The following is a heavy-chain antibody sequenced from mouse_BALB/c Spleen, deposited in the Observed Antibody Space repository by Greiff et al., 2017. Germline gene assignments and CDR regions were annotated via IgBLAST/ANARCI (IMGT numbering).Heavy chain of an antibody. CDR1: GYTFTSYW. CDR2: INPSTGYT. D-gene: IGHD1-1*01. V-gene: IGHV1-7*01. Sequence: VQLQQSGAELAKPGASVKMSCKASGYTFTSYWMHWVKQRPGQGLEWIGYINPSTGYTEYNQKFKDKATLTADKSSSTAYMQLSSLTSEDSAVYYCARSILLRSYAMDYWGQGTSVTVSS. CDR3: ARSILLRSYAMDY. J-gene: IGHJ4*01.